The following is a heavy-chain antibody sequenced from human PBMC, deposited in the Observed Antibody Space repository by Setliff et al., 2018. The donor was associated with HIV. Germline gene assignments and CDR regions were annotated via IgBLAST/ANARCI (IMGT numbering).Heavy chain of an antibody. J-gene: IGHJ6*02. V-gene: IGHV4-59*01. D-gene: IGHD5-12*01. CDR2: IYNSGYR. CDR1: GAPISSYY. Sequence: PSETLSLTCKVSGAPISSYYWNWIRQPPGKGLEWIGYIYNSGYRNSKPSLKSRVTISLDTSKNQFSLKLSSVTAADTAEYYCARGDGYRANDAYYDTGMDVWGQGITVTVSS. CDR3: ARGDGYRANDAYYDTGMDV.